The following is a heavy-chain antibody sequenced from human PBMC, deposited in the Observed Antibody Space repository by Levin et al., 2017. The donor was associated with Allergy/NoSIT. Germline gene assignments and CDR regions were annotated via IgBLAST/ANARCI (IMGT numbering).Heavy chain of an antibody. CDR3: AKKAGYSSSSVFDF. CDR2: ITGPGGDT. CDR1: GFTFSSYA. V-gene: IGHV3-23*01. J-gene: IGHJ4*02. Sequence: PGGSLRLSCDASGFTFSSYAMGWARQVPGKGLEWVSTITGPGGDTYYADSVKGRFRISRDNSKDTLYLQMNSLRVDDTALYYCAKKAGYSSSSVFDFWGQGTLVTVSS. D-gene: IGHD6-13*01.